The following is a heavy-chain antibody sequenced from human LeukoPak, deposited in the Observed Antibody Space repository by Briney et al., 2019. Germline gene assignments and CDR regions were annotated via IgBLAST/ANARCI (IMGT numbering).Heavy chain of an antibody. D-gene: IGHD1-26*01. V-gene: IGHV1-69*05. Sequence: ASEKVSCKASGGTFSSYAISWVRQAPGQGLEWMGGIIPIFGTANYAQKFQGRVTITTDESTSTAYMELSSLRSEDTAVYYCARDQSGSYYGLDYWGQGTLVTVSS. CDR3: ARDQSGSYYGLDY. CDR2: IIPIFGTA. J-gene: IGHJ4*02. CDR1: GGTFSSYA.